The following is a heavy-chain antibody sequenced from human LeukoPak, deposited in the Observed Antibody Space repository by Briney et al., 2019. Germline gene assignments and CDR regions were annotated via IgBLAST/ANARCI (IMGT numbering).Heavy chain of an antibody. CDR1: GYSISSGYY. J-gene: IGHJ4*02. Sequence: SETLSLTCTVSGYSISSGYYWGWIRQPPGKGLEWIGSIYHSGSTYQNPSLKTRDTISVDTSKNQFSLKLSSVTAADTAVYYCAREVGLREYFDYWGQGTLVTVSS. V-gene: IGHV4-38-2*02. D-gene: IGHD5-12*01. CDR3: AREVGLREYFDY. CDR2: IYHSGST.